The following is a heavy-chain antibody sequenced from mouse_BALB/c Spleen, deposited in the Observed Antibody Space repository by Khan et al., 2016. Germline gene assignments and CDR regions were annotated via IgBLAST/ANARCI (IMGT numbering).Heavy chain of an antibody. V-gene: IGHV1-69*02. CDR3: TRSGGSAYDY. CDR2: IYPSDSYT. D-gene: IGHD1-1*01. Sequence: QVQLQQPGAELVKPGASVKLSCKASGYIFTSYWLNWVQQRPGQGLEWIGNIYPSDSYTNYNQKFKDKAALTVDRSSSTASMQLSSPTSEDSAVYYCTRSGGSAYDYWGQGTTLTVAS. CDR1: GYIFTSYW. J-gene: IGHJ2*01.